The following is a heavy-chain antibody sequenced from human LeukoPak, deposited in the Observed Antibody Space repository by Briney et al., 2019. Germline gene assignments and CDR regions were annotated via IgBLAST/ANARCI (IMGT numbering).Heavy chain of an antibody. Sequence: PGGSLRLSCAASGFTFSSYGMHWVRQAPGKGLEWVAFIRYDGSNKYYADSVKGRFTISRDNSKNTLYLQMNSLRAEDTAVYYCAKDPSGSYLLNFDYWGQGTLVTVSS. CDR3: AKDPSGSYLLNFDY. J-gene: IGHJ4*02. CDR1: GFTFSSYG. CDR2: IRYDGSNK. V-gene: IGHV3-30*02. D-gene: IGHD1-26*01.